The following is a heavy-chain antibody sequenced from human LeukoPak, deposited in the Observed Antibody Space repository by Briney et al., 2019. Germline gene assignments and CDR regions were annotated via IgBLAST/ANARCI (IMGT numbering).Heavy chain of an antibody. Sequence: PGGSLRLSCAASGFTFSSYAMHWVRQAPGKGLEWVAVISYDGSNKYYADSVKGRFTISRDNSKNTLYLQMNSLRAEDTAVYYCARVVTMVRGIMMRSWFDPWGQGTLVTVSS. CDR1: GFTFSSYA. D-gene: IGHD3-10*01. J-gene: IGHJ5*02. CDR3: ARVVTMVRGIMMRSWFDP. V-gene: IGHV3-30*04. CDR2: ISYDGSNK.